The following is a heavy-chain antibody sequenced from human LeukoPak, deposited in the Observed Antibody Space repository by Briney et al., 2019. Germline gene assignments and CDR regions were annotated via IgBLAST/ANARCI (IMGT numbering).Heavy chain of an antibody. J-gene: IGHJ3*02. Sequence: GGSLRLSCAASGFTFSSYSMNWVRQAPGKGLEWVSYISSSSSTIYYADSVKGRFTISRDNAKNSLYLQMDSLRAEDTAVYYCARVHDIAVAPFDIWGQGTMVTVSS. CDR1: GFTFSSYS. CDR2: ISSSSSTI. CDR3: ARVHDIAVAPFDI. V-gene: IGHV3-48*04. D-gene: IGHD6-19*01.